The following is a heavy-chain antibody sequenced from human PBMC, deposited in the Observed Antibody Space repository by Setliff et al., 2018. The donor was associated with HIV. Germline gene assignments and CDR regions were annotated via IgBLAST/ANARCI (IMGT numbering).Heavy chain of an antibody. D-gene: IGHD2-2*01. CDR1: GGAFSSYA. CDR2: LNPNSGDT. Sequence: ASVKVSCKASGGAFSSYAINWVRQAPGQGLEWMGRLNPNSGDTNYAQKFQGRVTMTRDTSISTGYMEVSRLRSDDTAVYYCATHCSSTRCYQGDYMDVWGKGTTVTVSS. J-gene: IGHJ6*03. CDR3: ATHCSSTRCYQGDYMDV. V-gene: IGHV1-2*06.